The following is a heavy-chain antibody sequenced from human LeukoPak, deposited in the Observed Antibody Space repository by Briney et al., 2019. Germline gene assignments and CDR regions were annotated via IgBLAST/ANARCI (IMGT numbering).Heavy chain of an antibody. Sequence: PGGSLRLSCAASGFTFSSYWMHWVRQAPGKGLVWVSLINSDGSSTIYADSVKGRFTISRDNVKNTLYLQMNSLRAEDTAVYYCARGLTIFGVVNDALDIWGQGTMVTVSS. D-gene: IGHD3-3*01. CDR2: INSDGSST. CDR3: ARGLTIFGVVNDALDI. J-gene: IGHJ3*02. CDR1: GFTFSSYW. V-gene: IGHV3-74*01.